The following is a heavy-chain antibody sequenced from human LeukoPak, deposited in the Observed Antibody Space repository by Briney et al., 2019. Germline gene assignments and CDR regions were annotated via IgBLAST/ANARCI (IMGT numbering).Heavy chain of an antibody. D-gene: IGHD3-22*01. CDR2: INHSGST. Sequence: PSETLSLTCAVYGGSFSGYYWSWICQPPGKGLEWIGEINHSGSTNYNPSLKSRVTISVDTSKDQFSLKLSSVTAADTAVYYCERGIVVVKSLPPGGQGPRVTVSS. CDR3: ERGIVVVKSLPP. J-gene: IGHJ5*02. V-gene: IGHV4-34*01. CDR1: GGSFSGYY.